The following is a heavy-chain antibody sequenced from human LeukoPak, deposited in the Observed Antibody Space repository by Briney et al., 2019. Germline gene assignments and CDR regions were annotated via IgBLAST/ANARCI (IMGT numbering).Heavy chain of an antibody. D-gene: IGHD1-1*01. CDR1: EFTFSKYW. CDR3: ARGTETYYYYGMDV. CDR2: IKQDGSEK. Sequence: GGSLRLSCTASEFTFSKYWMSWVRQAPGKGLEWVANIKQDGSEKYYVDSVKGRFTISRDNAENSLYLQMDSLRVEDTAVYSCARGTETYYYYGMDVWGQGTTVTVSS. V-gene: IGHV3-7*01. J-gene: IGHJ6*02.